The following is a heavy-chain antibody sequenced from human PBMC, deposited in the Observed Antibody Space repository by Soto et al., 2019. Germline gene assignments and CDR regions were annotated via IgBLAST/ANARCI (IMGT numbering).Heavy chain of an antibody. Sequence: GESLKISCKGSGYSFTSYWISWVRQMPGKGLEWMGRIDPSDSYTNYSPSFQGHVTISADKSISTAYLQWSSLKASDTAMYYCARQRSGSYYPYYYYGMDVWGQGTTVTVSS. V-gene: IGHV5-10-1*01. J-gene: IGHJ6*02. CDR3: ARQRSGSYYPYYYYGMDV. CDR2: IDPSDSYT. D-gene: IGHD1-26*01. CDR1: GYSFTSYW.